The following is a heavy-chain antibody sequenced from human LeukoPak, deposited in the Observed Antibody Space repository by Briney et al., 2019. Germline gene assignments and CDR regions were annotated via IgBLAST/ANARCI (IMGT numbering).Heavy chain of an antibody. Sequence: AGGSLRLSCAASGFTFSSYGMHWVRQAPGKGLEWVAFIRYDGGNKYYADSVKGRFTISRDNSKNMLYLQMNSLRAEDTAVYYCASRATLWFGELSPIDYWGQGTLVTVSS. J-gene: IGHJ4*02. CDR2: IRYDGGNK. V-gene: IGHV3-30*02. CDR3: ASRATLWFGELSPIDY. CDR1: GFTFSSYG. D-gene: IGHD3-10*01.